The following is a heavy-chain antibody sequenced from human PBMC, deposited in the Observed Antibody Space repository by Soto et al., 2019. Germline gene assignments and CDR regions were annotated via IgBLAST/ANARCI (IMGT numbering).Heavy chain of an antibody. D-gene: IGHD4-17*01. V-gene: IGHV4-30-2*01. CDR3: ARSHTTVTSYDY. Sequence: QLQLQESGSGLVKPSQTLSLTCAVSGGSISSGGYSWSWIRQPPGKGLEWIGYIYHSGSTYYNPSHKSRVTISVDRSKNQFSLKLSSVTAADTAVYSCARSHTTVTSYDYWGQGTLVTVSS. CDR1: GGSISSGGYS. J-gene: IGHJ4*02. CDR2: IYHSGST.